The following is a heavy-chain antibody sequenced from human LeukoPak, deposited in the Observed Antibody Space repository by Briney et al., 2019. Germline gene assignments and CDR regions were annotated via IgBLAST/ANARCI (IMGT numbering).Heavy chain of an antibody. J-gene: IGHJ4*02. CDR2: IIPILGIA. CDR3: ARDWYSSGWYLDY. V-gene: IGHV1-69*04. D-gene: IGHD6-19*01. CDR1: GGTFSSYT. Sequence: HAASVKVSCKASGGTFSSYTISWVRQAPGQGLEWVGRIIPILGIANYAQKFQGRVTITADKSTSTAYMELSSLRSEDTAVYYCARDWYSSGWYLDYWGQGTLVTVSS.